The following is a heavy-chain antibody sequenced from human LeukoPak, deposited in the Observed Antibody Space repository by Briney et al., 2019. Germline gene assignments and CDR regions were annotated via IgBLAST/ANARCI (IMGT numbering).Heavy chain of an antibody. CDR3: AREVRERPPNYYDSSGPLRMAFDI. J-gene: IGHJ3*02. Sequence: SETLSLTCTVYGGSISSSSYYWGWIRQPPGKGLEWIGSIYYSGSTYYNPSLKSRVTISVDTSKNQFSLKLSSVTAADTAVYYCAREVRERPPNYYDSSGPLRMAFDIWGQGTMVTVSS. CDR2: IYYSGST. V-gene: IGHV4-39*07. D-gene: IGHD3-22*01. CDR1: GGSISSSSYY.